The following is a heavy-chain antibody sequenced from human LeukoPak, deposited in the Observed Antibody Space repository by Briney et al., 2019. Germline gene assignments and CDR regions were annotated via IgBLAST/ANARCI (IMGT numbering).Heavy chain of an antibody. CDR3: ARKARSYSTTWQTRGGNWFDP. J-gene: IGHJ5*02. CDR2: INHSRST. Sequence: SETLSLTCAVYGGSFSPYYWSWIRQSPDKGLEWIGEINHSRSTNYNPSLKSRVTISVDTSKNQFSLKLSSVTAADTAVYYCARKARSYSTTWQTRGGNWFDPWGQGTLVTVSS. CDR1: GGSFSPYY. V-gene: IGHV4-34*01. D-gene: IGHD6-13*01.